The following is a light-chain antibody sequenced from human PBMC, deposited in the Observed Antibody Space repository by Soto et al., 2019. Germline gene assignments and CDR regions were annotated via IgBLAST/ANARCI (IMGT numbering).Light chain of an antibody. CDR1: QAISFY. CDR2: AAS. Sequence: DIQMTQSPSSLSTSVGDRVTITCRASQAISFYFAWYQQKPGKVPKLLIYAASTLPSGVPSRFSGSRSGTDFTLTISSLQPEDVETYYCQKYNSAPPTFGQGTMVEIK. J-gene: IGKJ1*01. CDR3: QKYNSAPPT. V-gene: IGKV1-27*01.